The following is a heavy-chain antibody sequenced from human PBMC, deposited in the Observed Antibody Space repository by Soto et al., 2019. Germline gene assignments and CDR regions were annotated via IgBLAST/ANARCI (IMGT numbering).Heavy chain of an antibody. CDR1: GFIFSDYY. CDR2: ISSSGHSI. V-gene: IGHV3-11*01. CDR3: ARGGGYYGSGSYSYYGMDV. D-gene: IGHD3-10*01. J-gene: IGHJ6*02. Sequence: AGGSLRLSCAVSGFIFSDYYMNWIRQAPGKGLEWVSYISSSGHSIYYADSVKGRFTISRDNAKNSLYLQMNSLRAEDTAVYYCARGGGYYGSGSYSYYGMDVWGQGTTVTVS.